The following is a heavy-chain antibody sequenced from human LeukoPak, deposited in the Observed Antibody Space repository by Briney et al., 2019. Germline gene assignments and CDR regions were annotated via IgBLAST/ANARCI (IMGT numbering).Heavy chain of an antibody. Sequence: SETLSLTYAVYGGSFSGYYWSWVRQPPGKGLEWIGEINHSGSTNYNPSLKSRVTISVDTSKNQFSLKLSSVTAADTAVYYCARAYAGGSSGLLVGYWGQGTLVTVSS. CDR2: INHSGST. CDR3: ARAYAGGSSGLLVGY. V-gene: IGHV4-34*01. CDR1: GGSFSGYY. D-gene: IGHD3-22*01. J-gene: IGHJ4*02.